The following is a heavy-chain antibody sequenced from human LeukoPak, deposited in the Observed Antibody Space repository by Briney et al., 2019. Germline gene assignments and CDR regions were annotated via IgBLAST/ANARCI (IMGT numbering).Heavy chain of an antibody. CDR3: ARGSYCSGGSCDFNWFDP. V-gene: IGHV1-69*05. CDR1: GGTFSSYA. D-gene: IGHD2-15*01. J-gene: IGHJ5*02. Sequence: SVKVSCKASGGTFSSYAISWVRQAPGQGLEWMGGIIPIFGTANYAQKFQGRVTITTDESTSTAYMELSSLRSEDTAVYYCARGSYCSGGSCDFNWFDPWGQGTLVTVSS. CDR2: IIPIFGTA.